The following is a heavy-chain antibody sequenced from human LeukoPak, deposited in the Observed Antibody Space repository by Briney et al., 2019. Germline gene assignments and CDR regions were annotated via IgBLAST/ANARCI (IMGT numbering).Heavy chain of an antibody. Sequence: ASVKVSCKASGGTFSSYAISWVRQAPGQGLEWMGGIIPIFGTANYAQKFQGRVTITADESTSTAYMELSSLRSEDTAVYYCARGYDSSGYLGYWGQGTLVTVSS. J-gene: IGHJ4*02. V-gene: IGHV1-69*13. CDR3: ARGYDSSGYLGY. CDR1: GGTFSSYA. CDR2: IIPIFGTA. D-gene: IGHD3-22*01.